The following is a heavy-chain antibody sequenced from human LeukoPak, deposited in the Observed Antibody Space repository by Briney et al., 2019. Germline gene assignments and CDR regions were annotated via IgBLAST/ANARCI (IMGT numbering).Heavy chain of an antibody. V-gene: IGHV3-66*01. CDR2: IYSGGST. Sequence: PGGSLRLSCAASEFTFNNHDMHWVRQAPGKGMEWVSVIYSGGSTYYADSVKGRFTISRDNSKNTVYLQMNSLRAEDTAVYYCARGHGFNTFDSWGQGTLVTVSS. CDR3: ARGHGFNTFDS. D-gene: IGHD5-24*01. J-gene: IGHJ4*02. CDR1: EFTFNNHD.